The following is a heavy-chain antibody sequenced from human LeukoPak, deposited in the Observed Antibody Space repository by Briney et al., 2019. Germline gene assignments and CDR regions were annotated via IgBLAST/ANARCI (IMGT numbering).Heavy chain of an antibody. Sequence: SVKVSCKASGGTFSSYAISWVRQAPGQGLEWMGRIIPILGIANYAQKFQGRVTITADKSTSTAYMELSSLRSEDTAVYYCAREKYSSSWGVFDAFDIWGQGTMVTVSS. J-gene: IGHJ3*02. V-gene: IGHV1-69*04. D-gene: IGHD6-13*01. CDR1: GGTFSSYA. CDR3: AREKYSSSWGVFDAFDI. CDR2: IIPILGIA.